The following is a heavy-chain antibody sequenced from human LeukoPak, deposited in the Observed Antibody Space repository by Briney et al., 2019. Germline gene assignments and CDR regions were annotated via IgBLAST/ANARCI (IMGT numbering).Heavy chain of an antibody. CDR3: VKNYYDSSGYSNWFDP. Sequence: GASVKVSCKASGGTFSSYAISWVRQAPGQGLEWMGRIIPILGIANYAQKFQGRVTITADKSTSTAYVELSSLRSEDTAVYYCVKNYYDSSGYSNWFDPWGQGTLVTVSS. CDR2: IIPILGIA. D-gene: IGHD3-22*01. CDR1: GGTFSSYA. V-gene: IGHV1-69*04. J-gene: IGHJ5*02.